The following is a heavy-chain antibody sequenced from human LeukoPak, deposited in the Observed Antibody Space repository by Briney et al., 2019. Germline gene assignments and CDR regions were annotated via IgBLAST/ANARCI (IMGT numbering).Heavy chain of an antibody. CDR1: GGSISDYH. V-gene: IGHV4-59*01. D-gene: IGHD6-13*01. CDR3: ARGYSSSWSRLDY. CDR2: IYNSGRT. Sequence: SETLSLTCTVSGGSISDYHWSWIRQPPGKGLEYIGYIYNSGRTFYNPSLKSRVTISADTSRKQFSLKLTSVTAADTAVYYCARGYSSSWSRLDYWGQGTLVTVSS. J-gene: IGHJ4*02.